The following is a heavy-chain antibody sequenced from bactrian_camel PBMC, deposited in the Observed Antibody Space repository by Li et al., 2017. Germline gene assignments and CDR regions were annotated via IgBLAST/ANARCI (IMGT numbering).Heavy chain of an antibody. V-gene: IGHV3-2*01. Sequence: HVQLVESGGGLVQAGGSLRLSCAASGFIFSSAFMSWVRQAPGKGLEWVSSINGNSRNTHYVDSVKGRFTISRDNVKNTLYLQMNSLKSEGTAVHNYADGRATICRGELLGPGDPG. D-gene: IGHD6*01. CDR2: INGNSRNT. CDR3: ADGRATICRGEL. CDR1: GFIFSSAF. J-gene: IGHJ4*01.